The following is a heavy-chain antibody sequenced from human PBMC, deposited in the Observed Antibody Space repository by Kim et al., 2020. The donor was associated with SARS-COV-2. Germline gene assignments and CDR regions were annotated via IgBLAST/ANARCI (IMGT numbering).Heavy chain of an antibody. Sequence: NHDPSRRNRVTISADTAKIQLALRLSSVTAADTAVYYCARRVATTWTMDVWGQGSTVTVSS. V-gene: IGHV4-61*07. J-gene: IGHJ6*02. CDR3: ARRVATTWTMDV. D-gene: IGHD5-12*01.